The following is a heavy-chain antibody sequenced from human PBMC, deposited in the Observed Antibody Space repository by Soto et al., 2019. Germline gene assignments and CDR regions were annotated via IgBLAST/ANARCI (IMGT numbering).Heavy chain of an antibody. V-gene: IGHV4-30-4*01. Sequence: PSETLSLTCTVSGGSISSGDYYWSWIRQPPGKGLEWIGYIYYSGSTYYNPSLKSRVTISVDTSKNQFSLKLSSVTAADTAVYYCARGEWELPANDYWGQGTLVTVSS. J-gene: IGHJ4*02. CDR2: IYYSGST. D-gene: IGHD1-26*01. CDR1: GGSISSGDYY. CDR3: ARGEWELPANDY.